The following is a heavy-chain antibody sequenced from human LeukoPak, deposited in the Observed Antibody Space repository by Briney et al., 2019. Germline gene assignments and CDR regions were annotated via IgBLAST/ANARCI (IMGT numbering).Heavy chain of an antibody. D-gene: IGHD1-26*01. CDR3: ATGGSIVGAMTFDY. V-gene: IGHV4-38-2*02. CDR1: GYSISSGYY. Sequence: ASETLSLTCTVSGYSISSGYYWGWIRQPPGKGLEWIGSIYHSGSTYYNPSLKSRVTISADTSKNQFSLKLSSVTAADTAVYYCATGGSIVGAMTFDYWGQGTLVTVSS. CDR2: IYHSGST. J-gene: IGHJ4*02.